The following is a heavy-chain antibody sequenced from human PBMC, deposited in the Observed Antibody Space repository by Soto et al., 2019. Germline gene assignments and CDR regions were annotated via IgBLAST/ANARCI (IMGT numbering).Heavy chain of an antibody. Sequence: EVQLVESGGGLVKPGGSLRLSCASSGVTFSSDSMNWFRQAPGKGLEWVSSISSSSSYIYYADSVKGRFTISRDNAKNALYPPMNSLRAEDTAVYYCARDRRVTPNDYWGQGTLVTVSS. CDR3: ARDRRVTPNDY. CDR2: ISSSSSYI. J-gene: IGHJ4*02. CDR1: GVTFSSDS. D-gene: IGHD5-18*01. V-gene: IGHV3-21*01.